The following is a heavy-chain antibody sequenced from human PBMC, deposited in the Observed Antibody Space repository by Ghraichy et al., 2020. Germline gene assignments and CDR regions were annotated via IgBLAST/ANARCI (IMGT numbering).Heavy chain of an antibody. V-gene: IGHV1-69*13. CDR3: AAKPYCSGGSCWNYYYYYMDV. J-gene: IGHJ6*03. CDR1: GGTFSSYA. CDR2: IIPIFGTA. D-gene: IGHD2-15*01. Sequence: SVKVSCKASGGTFSSYAISWVRQAPGQGLEWMGGIIPIFGTANYAQKFQGRVTITADESTSTAYMELSSLRSEDTAVYYCAAKPYCSGGSCWNYYYYYMDVWGKGTTVTGSS.